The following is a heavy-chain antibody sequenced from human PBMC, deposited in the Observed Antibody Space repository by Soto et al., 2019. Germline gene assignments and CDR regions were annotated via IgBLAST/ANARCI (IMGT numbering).Heavy chain of an antibody. CDR2: SFYRGST. D-gene: IGHD3-3*01. J-gene: IGHJ4*02. CDR1: GGSISSRSHY. V-gene: IGHV4-39*01. CDR3: ATADGFRVLHPFIDY. Sequence: SETLSLTCTVSGGSISSRSHYWGWIRQSPGKHLEWIGSSFYRGSTHYNPSLKTRVTISVDTSKNQVSLKLYSVTAADTAVYYCATADGFRVLHPFIDYCGPGILVTLSS.